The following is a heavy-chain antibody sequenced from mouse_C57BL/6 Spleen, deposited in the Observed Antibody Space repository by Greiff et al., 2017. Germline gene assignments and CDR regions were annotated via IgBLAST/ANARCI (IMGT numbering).Heavy chain of an antibody. CDR2: IWSGGST. CDR3: ARESLMVTTYYFDD. Sequence: VQLQQSGPGLVQPSQSLSITCTVSGFSLTSYGVPWVRQSPGKGLEWLGVIWSGGSTDYNAAFISRLSISKDNAKNQVFLKMNSLQADDTAIYYCARESLMVTTYYFDDWGQGTTLTVSS. V-gene: IGHV2-2*01. CDR1: GFSLTSYG. D-gene: IGHD2-2*01. J-gene: IGHJ2*01.